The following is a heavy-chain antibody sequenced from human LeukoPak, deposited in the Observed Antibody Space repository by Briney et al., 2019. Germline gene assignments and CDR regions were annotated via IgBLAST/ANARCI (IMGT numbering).Heavy chain of an antibody. CDR1: GYTFTSYD. CDR2: MNPNSGNT. Sequence: GASVKVSCKASGYTFTSYDINWVRQATGQGLEWMGWMNPNSGNTGYAQKFQGRVTMTRNTSISTAYMELSSLRSEDTAVYYCALALNTSNSSGSRWGNGMDVWGQGTTVTVSS. CDR3: ALALNTSNSSGSRWGNGMDV. J-gene: IGHJ6*02. V-gene: IGHV1-8*01. D-gene: IGHD3-22*01.